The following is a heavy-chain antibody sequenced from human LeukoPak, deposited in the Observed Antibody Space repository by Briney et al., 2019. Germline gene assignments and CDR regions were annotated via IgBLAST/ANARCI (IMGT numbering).Heavy chain of an antibody. CDR2: ISSGSSSI. V-gene: IGHV3-48*03. J-gene: IGHJ4*02. CDR3: ARGGIAARFAY. CDR1: GFTFSSYE. Sequence: PGGSLRLSCAASGFTFSSYEMNWVRQAPGKGLEWVSYISSGSSSIFYADSVKGRFTISRYNAKNSLYLQMNSLRVEDTAVYYCARGGIAARFAYWGQGTLVTVSS. D-gene: IGHD6-6*01.